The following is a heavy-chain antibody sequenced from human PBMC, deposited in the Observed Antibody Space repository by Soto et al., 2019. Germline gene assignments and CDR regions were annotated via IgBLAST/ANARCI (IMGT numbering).Heavy chain of an antibody. CDR2: IYYDGST. V-gene: IGHV4-39*07. CDR3: AREWLAHFDY. D-gene: IGHD6-19*01. J-gene: IGHJ4*02. CDR1: GGSINSNNYY. Sequence: SETLSLTCTVSGGSINSNNYYWAWIRQPPGKGLAWIASIYYDGSTYYNPSLKSRVTISIDTSKNQFSLKLSSVTAADTAVYYCAREWLAHFDYWGQGTLVTVSS.